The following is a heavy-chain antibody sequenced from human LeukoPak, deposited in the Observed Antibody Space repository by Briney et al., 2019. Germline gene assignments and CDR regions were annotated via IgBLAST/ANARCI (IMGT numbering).Heavy chain of an antibody. J-gene: IGHJ4*02. D-gene: IGHD3-22*01. V-gene: IGHV1-18*01. CDR3: ARVVLDHYYDSSGYLVTFDY. CDR1: GYTFTNYG. CDR2: INTYNGNT. Sequence: GASVKVSCKASGYTFTNYGISWVRQAPGQGLEWIGWINTYNGNTNYAQKFQGRVTMTTDTSTSTAYMELRSLRSDDTAVYHCARVVLDHYYDSSGYLVTFDYWGQGTLVTVSS.